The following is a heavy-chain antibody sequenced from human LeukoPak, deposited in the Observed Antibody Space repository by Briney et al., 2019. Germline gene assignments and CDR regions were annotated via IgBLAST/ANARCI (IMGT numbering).Heavy chain of an antibody. D-gene: IGHD1-26*01. Sequence: SETLSLTCAVSGDPGSSHYWTWIRQPPGKGLEWIGYISLTGTTNYNPSLKSRVTISVDPFKSQFSLILTSVTAADTAVYYCARIESGGTYFYYYYMDVWGKGTAVTVSS. CDR2: ISLTGTT. CDR3: ARIESGGTYFYYYYMDV. V-gene: IGHV4-59*02. CDR1: GDPGSSHY. J-gene: IGHJ6*03.